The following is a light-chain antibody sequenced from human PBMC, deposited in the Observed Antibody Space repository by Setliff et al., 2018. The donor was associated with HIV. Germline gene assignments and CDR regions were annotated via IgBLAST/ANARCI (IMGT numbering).Light chain of an antibody. Sequence: SALAQPASVSGSPGQSITISCTGTSSDVGGYNYVSWYQQHPGKAPKLMIYDVSYRPSGVSNRFSGSKSGNTASLTISGLQAEDKADYYCSSYTSSSTLVFGIGTKVTVL. J-gene: IGLJ1*01. CDR1: SSDVGGYNY. CDR3: SSYTSSSTLV. CDR2: DVS. V-gene: IGLV2-14*03.